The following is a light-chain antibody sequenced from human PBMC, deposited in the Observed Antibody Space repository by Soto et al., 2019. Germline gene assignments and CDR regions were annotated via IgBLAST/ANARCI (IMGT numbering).Light chain of an antibody. CDR3: MQALQTRWT. J-gene: IGKJ1*01. Sequence: DIVMTQSPLSLPVTPGEPASISCRSSQSLLHSNGYNYLDWYLQKPGQSPQLLIYLGSNRASGVPGRFSGSGSGTDFTLKISRVEAEDVGVYYCMQALQTRWTFGQGTKVEIE. CDR1: QSLLHSNGYNY. CDR2: LGS. V-gene: IGKV2-28*01.